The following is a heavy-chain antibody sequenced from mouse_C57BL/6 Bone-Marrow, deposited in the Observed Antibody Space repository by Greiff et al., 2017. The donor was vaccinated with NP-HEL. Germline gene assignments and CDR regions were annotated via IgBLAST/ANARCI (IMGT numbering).Heavy chain of an antibody. CDR3: APITTDYFDY. CDR2: IHPNSGST. CDR1: GYTFTSYW. Sequence: VQLQQSGAELVKPGASVKLSCKASGYTFTSYWMHWVKQRPGQGLEWIGMIHPNSGSTNYNEKFKSKATLTVDKSSSTAYMQLSSLTSEDSAVYYCAPITTDYFDYWGQGTTLTVSS. V-gene: IGHV1-64*01. D-gene: IGHD1-1*01. J-gene: IGHJ2*01.